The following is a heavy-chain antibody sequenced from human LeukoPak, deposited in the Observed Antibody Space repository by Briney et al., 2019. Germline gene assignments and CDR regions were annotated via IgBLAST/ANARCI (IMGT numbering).Heavy chain of an antibody. D-gene: IGHD2-2*01. CDR2: IWYDGSKK. CDR3: ARRYCSSTSCLIDY. J-gene: IGHJ4*02. CDR1: GFTFSNYG. V-gene: IGHV3-33*01. Sequence: PGRSLRLSCAASGFTFSNYGMHWVRQAPGKGLEWVTAIWYDGSKKLYADSLKGRFTISRDDPKNTLYLQMNDLRAEDTAVYYCARRYCSSTSCLIDYWGQGTLVTVSS.